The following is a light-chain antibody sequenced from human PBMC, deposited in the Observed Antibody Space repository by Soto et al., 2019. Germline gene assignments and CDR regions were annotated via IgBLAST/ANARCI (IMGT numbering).Light chain of an antibody. CDR1: QSVSNN. V-gene: IGKV3D-15*01. CDR2: GAS. J-gene: IGKJ1*01. Sequence: EIVLTPSPGTLSLSPGERATLSCRASQSVSNNYLAWYQQKPGQAPRLLIYGASNRATGIPARFSGSGSGTDFTLTISGLQSEDFAVYYCQQYNNWPQTFGQGTKVDIK. CDR3: QQYNNWPQT.